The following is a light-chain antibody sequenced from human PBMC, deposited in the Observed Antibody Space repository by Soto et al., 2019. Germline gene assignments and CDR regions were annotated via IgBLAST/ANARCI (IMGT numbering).Light chain of an antibody. Sequence: DIQMTQSPSSVSASVGDRVTITCRASLDIANWLAWYQQKPGKAPKLLIYAASSLQSGVPSRFSGSGSGTDFTLTINSLQPEDFATYYCQQANSLPLGFGGGTKVEIK. J-gene: IGKJ4*02. CDR3: QQANSLPLG. CDR1: LDIANW. V-gene: IGKV1-12*01. CDR2: AAS.